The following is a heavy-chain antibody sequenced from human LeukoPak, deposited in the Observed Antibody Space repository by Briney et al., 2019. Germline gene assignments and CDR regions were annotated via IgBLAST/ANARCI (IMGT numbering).Heavy chain of an antibody. D-gene: IGHD6-6*01. CDR2: IRYDGSNK. CDR3: AKGGIAALYYMDV. CDR1: GFTVSANY. Sequence: PGGSLRLSCAASGFTVSANYLSWVRQAPGKGLEWVAFIRYDGSNKYYADSVKGRFTISRDNSKNTLYLQMNSLRAEDTAVYYCAKGGIAALYYMDVWGKGTTVTVSS. V-gene: IGHV3-30*02. J-gene: IGHJ6*03.